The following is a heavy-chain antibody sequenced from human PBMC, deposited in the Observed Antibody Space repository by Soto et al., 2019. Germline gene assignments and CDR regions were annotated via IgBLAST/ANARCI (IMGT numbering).Heavy chain of an antibody. CDR1: GFTFSSYG. D-gene: IGHD2-2*01. V-gene: IGHV3-30*18. J-gene: IGHJ5*02. CDR3: AKGASAGNWFDP. Sequence: QVQLVESGGGVVQPGRSLRLSCAAPGFTFSSYGMHWVRQAPGKGLEWVAVISYDGSNKYYADSVKGRFTISRDNSKNTLYLQMNSLRAEDTAVYYCAKGASAGNWFDPWGQGTLVTVSS. CDR2: ISYDGSNK.